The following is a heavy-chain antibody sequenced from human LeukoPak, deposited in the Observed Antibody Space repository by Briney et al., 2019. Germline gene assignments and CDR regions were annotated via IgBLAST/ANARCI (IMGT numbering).Heavy chain of an antibody. CDR2: INPSGGST. Sequence: ASVKVSCKASEYSFTSYYMHWVRQAPGQGLEWMGIINPSGGSTSYAQKFQGRVTMTRDTSTSTVYMELSSLRSEDTAVYYCARDGPTYYYDSSGPQYYFDYWGQGTLVTVSS. CDR3: ARDGPTYYYDSSGPQYYFDY. J-gene: IGHJ4*02. V-gene: IGHV1-46*01. D-gene: IGHD3-22*01. CDR1: EYSFTSYY.